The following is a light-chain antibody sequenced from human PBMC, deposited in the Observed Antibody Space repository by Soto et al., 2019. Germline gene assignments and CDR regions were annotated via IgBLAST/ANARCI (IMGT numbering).Light chain of an antibody. J-gene: IGKJ1*01. CDR2: AAS. CDR1: QSISSY. Sequence: DIQLTQSPSSLSASVGDRVTSTCRASQSISSYLNWYQQKPGKAPKLLIYAASSLQSGVPSRFSGSGSGTDFTLTINSLQPEDFATYYCQQSYSTLSWTFGQGTKVDIK. CDR3: QQSYSTLSWT. V-gene: IGKV1-39*01.